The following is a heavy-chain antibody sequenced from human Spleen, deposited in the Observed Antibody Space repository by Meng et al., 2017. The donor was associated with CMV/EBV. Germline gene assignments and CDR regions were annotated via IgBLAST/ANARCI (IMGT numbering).Heavy chain of an antibody. Sequence: GGSLRLSCAASGFTFSSHWMSWVRQAPGKGPEWVAFIRYDGSNKYYADSVQGRFSISRDNSKNTLYLQMNSLRPEDTAVYYCAKDAPSYGVSPSYYYYAMDVWGQGTTVTVSS. J-gene: IGHJ6*02. CDR3: AKDAPSYGVSPSYYYYAMDV. CDR1: GFTFSSHW. D-gene: IGHD5/OR15-5a*01. CDR2: IRYDGSNK. V-gene: IGHV3-30*02.